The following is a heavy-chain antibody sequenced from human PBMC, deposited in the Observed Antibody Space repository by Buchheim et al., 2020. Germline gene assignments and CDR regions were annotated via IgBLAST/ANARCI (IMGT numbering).Heavy chain of an antibody. J-gene: IGHJ4*02. V-gene: IGHV3-49*03. D-gene: IGHD2-15*01. CDR1: GFIFGDYT. CDR2: IRNDCYGGTP. CDR3: SRARGVGYSPFDS. Sequence: EVQLVESGGGLVQPGRSLRLSCRGSGFIFGDYTITWLRQAPGKGLESVSFIRNDCYGGTPEYAASVKGRFTISRDDFNHIAYLQMNDLKTEDTAVYYCSRARGVGYSPFDSWGQGTL.